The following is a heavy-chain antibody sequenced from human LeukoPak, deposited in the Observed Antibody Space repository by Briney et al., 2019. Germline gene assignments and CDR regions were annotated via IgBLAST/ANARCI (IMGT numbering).Heavy chain of an antibody. CDR2: IRYDGSNR. CDR3: ARGVERYCTNGVCYSIPYYFDY. CDR1: GFSFITYG. D-gene: IGHD2-8*01. Sequence: GGSLRLSCAASGFSFITYGIHWVRQAPGKGLEWVAFIRYDGSNRFYADSVKGRFTISRDNAKNSLYLQMNSLRAEDTAVYYCARGVERYCTNGVCYSIPYYFDYWGQGTLVTVSS. J-gene: IGHJ4*02. V-gene: IGHV3-30*02.